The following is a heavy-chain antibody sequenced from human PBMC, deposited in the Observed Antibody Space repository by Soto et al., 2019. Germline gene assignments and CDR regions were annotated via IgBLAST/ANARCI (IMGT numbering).Heavy chain of an antibody. CDR1: GFTFSSYA. CDR2: ISGSGGST. Sequence: EVQLLESGGGLVQPGGSLRLSCAASGFTFSSYAMSWVRQAPGKGLEWVSAISGSGGSTYYADSVKGRFTISRDNSKNTLYLQMTSLRAEDTAVYYCAKVFGGYYYYYGMDVWGQGTTVTVSS. D-gene: IGHD3-10*02. CDR3: AKVFGGYYYYYGMDV. J-gene: IGHJ6*02. V-gene: IGHV3-23*01.